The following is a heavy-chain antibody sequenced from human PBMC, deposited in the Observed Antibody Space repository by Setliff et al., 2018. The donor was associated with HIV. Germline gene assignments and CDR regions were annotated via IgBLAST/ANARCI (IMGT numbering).Heavy chain of an antibody. D-gene: IGHD7-27*01. CDR3: ARQLSNSLDY. J-gene: IGHJ4*02. Sequence: RASVKVSCKASGYMFSGFHMHWVRQAAGQGLEWMGRINPNSGGTNYAQKFQGRVTMTRDTSISTAYMELSRLRSDDTAVYYCARQLSNSLDYWGQGTLVTVSS. CDR1: GYMFSGFH. V-gene: IGHV1-2*06. CDR2: INPNSGGT.